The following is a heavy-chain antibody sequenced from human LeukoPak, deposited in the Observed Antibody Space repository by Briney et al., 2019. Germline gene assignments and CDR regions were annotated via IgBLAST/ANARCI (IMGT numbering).Heavy chain of an antibody. Sequence: TSSETLSLTCAVYGASFSGSYWSWIRQSPEKGLEWIGEINNSGSTSYNPSLNSRVIMSVDRSKNQFSLRLTSVTAADTAVYYCARGRYGPRLGNWGQGTLVTVSS. CDR3: ARGRYGPRLGN. J-gene: IGHJ4*02. CDR1: GASFSGSY. D-gene: IGHD3-16*01. CDR2: INNSGST. V-gene: IGHV4-34*01.